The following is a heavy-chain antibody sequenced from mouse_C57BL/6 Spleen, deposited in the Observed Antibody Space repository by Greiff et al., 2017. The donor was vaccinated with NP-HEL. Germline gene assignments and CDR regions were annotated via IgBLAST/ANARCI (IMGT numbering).Heavy chain of an antibody. V-gene: IGHV1-22*01. J-gene: IGHJ4*01. CDR2: INPNNGGN. CDR3: ARGYGSSYCYAMDY. Sequence: VQLQQSGPELVKPGASVKMSCKASGYTFTDYNMHWVKQSHGKSLEWIGYINPNNGGNSYNQKFKGKATLTVNKSSSTAYMELRSLTSEDSAVYYCARGYGSSYCYAMDYWGQGTSVTVSS. D-gene: IGHD1-1*01. CDR1: GYTFTDYN.